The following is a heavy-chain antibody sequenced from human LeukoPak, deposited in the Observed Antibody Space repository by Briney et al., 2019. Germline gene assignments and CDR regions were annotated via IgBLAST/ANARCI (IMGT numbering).Heavy chain of an antibody. J-gene: IGHJ4*02. CDR2: IYYSGST. CDR1: GGSISSYY. CDR3: ARGSGYYYPQYFDY. D-gene: IGHD3-22*01. V-gene: IGHV4-59*01. Sequence: SETLSLTCTVSGGSISSYYWSWIRQPPGKGLEWIGYIYYSGSTNYNPSLKSRVTISVDTSKNQFSLKLSSVTAADTAVYYCARGSGYYYPQYFDYWGQGTLVTVSS.